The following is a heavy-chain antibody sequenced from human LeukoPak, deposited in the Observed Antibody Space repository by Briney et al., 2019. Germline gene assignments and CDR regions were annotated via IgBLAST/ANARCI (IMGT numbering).Heavy chain of an antibody. D-gene: IGHD2-15*01. V-gene: IGHV3-11*06. CDR2: ISSSSSYT. J-gene: IGHJ4*02. CDR1: GFTFSDYY. CDR3: ARWYCSGGSCYPRLDY. Sequence: PGGSLRLPCAASGFTFSDYYMSWIRQAPGKGLEWVSYISSSSSYTNYADSVKGRFTISRDNAKNSLYLQMNSLRAEDTAVYYCARWYCSGGSCYPRLDYWGQGTLVTVSS.